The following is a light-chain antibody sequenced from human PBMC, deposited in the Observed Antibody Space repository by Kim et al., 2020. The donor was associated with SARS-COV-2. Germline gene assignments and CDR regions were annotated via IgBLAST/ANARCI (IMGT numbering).Light chain of an antibody. CDR1: QDIANS. CDR3: QKYNSAPWT. Sequence: ASVGDRVTITCRASQDIANSLAWYQQKPGKVPQVLIYAASTLQSGVPSRFSGSGAGTEFTLTIGSLQTEDVATYYCQKYNSAPWTFGPGTKVDIK. J-gene: IGKJ1*01. V-gene: IGKV1-27*01. CDR2: AAS.